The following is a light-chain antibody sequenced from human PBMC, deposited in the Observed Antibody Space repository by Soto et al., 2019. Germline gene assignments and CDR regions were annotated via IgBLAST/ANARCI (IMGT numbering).Light chain of an antibody. CDR2: GAS. CDR1: RSVGTF. CDR3: QQYSNSPPLT. V-gene: IGKV3-20*01. Sequence: EIVLTQSPGTLSLSPGEIATLSCSASRSVGTFLAWYQQKPGQAPRLLIYGASSRATVIPDRFSGSGSGTDFTLTISRLEPEDFAVYYCQQYSNSPPLTFGGGTKVDI. J-gene: IGKJ4*01.